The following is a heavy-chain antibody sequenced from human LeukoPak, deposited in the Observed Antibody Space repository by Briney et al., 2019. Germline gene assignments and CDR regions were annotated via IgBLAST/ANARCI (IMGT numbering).Heavy chain of an antibody. CDR3: ARGHYDMGV. CDR2: ISPSSTYT. J-gene: IGHJ6*02. Sequence: GGSLRLSCAASGFSFGDFYMTWIRQAPGKGLEWLSHISPSSTYTNFADSVKGRFTISRDNANNSLYLQTNSLRAEDTAVYYCARGHYDMGVWGQGTTVTVSS. V-gene: IGHV3-11*06. CDR1: GFSFGDFY.